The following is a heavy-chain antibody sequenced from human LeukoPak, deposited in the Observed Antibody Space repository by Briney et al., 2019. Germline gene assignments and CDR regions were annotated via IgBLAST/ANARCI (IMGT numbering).Heavy chain of an antibody. J-gene: IGHJ4*02. CDR2: ISWGGDRI. D-gene: IGHD2-2*01. CDR1: GFTFEDHG. V-gene: IGHV3-9*01. Sequence: GGSLRLSCAASGFTFEDHGMHWVRHAPGKGREGVSSISWGGDRIAYAAAVKGRFTTSSDNAKTSLFLQMNSLRAEATALYYCAKDLGGSATTVWVEGSQVSVSS. CDR3: AKDLGGSATTV.